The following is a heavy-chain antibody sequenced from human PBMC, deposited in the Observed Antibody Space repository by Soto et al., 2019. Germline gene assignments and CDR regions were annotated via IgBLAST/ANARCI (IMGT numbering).Heavy chain of an antibody. Sequence: EVQLVESGGGLVQPGGSLRLSCAASGFTFSSYAMHWVRQAPGKGLEYFSAISTNGGSTYYANSVKVRFTISRDNSKNTLYLQMGSLRVEDMAVYYCARAGFWYGSGIYGYGIDVWGQGTTVTVSS. CDR2: ISTNGGST. D-gene: IGHD3-10*01. CDR1: GFTFSSYA. J-gene: IGHJ6*02. V-gene: IGHV3-64*01. CDR3: ARAGFWYGSGIYGYGIDV.